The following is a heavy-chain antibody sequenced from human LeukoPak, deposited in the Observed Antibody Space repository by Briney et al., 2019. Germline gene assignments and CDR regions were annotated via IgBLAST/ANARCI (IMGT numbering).Heavy chain of an antibody. CDR1: GYTSTSYG. Sequence: ASVKVSCKASGYTSTSYGISWVRQAPGQGLEWMGWISAYYGNTNYAQKLQGRVTMTTDTSTSTAYMELRSLRSDDTAVYYCARDRPYWYFDLWGRGTLVTVSS. CDR2: ISAYYGNT. V-gene: IGHV1-18*01. CDR3: ARDRPYWYFDL. J-gene: IGHJ2*01.